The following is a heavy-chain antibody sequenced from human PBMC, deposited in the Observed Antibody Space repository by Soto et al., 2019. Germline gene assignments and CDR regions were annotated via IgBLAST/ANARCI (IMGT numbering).Heavy chain of an antibody. CDR3: AKDPGLLLWFPYYFDY. CDR1: GFTFSSYG. CDR2: ISYDGSNK. Sequence: GGSLRLSCAASGFTFSSYGMHWVRQAPGKGLEWVAVISYDGSNKYYADSVKGRFTISRDNSKNTLYLQMNSLRAEDTAVYYCAKDPGLLLWFPYYFDYWGQGTLVTVSS. V-gene: IGHV3-30*18. J-gene: IGHJ4*02. D-gene: IGHD3-10*01.